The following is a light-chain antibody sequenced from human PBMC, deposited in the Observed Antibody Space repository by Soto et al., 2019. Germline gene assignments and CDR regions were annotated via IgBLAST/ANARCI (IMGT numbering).Light chain of an antibody. J-gene: IGLJ3*02. CDR3: SSYTGFTTWV. V-gene: IGLV2-14*03. CDR1: RSDVGTYNY. CDR2: DVT. Sequence: QSALTQPASVSGSPGQSITISCTGTRSDVGTYNYVSWYQQHSGKAPKLIIYDVTNRPSGVSSRFSGSKSGNTASLTISGLQLEDEADYYCSSYTGFTTWVFGGGIKVTVL.